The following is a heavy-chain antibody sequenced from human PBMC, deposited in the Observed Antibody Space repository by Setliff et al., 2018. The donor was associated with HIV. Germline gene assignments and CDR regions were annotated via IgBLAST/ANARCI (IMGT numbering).Heavy chain of an antibody. CDR1: GYTFTSHA. V-gene: IGHV7-4-1*02. CDR2: INTNSENP. Sequence: VKVSCKASGYTFTSHAINWVRQAPGQGLEWMGWINTNSENPTYAQGFTGRFVFSLDTSVNTAYLQISSLKAEDTAIYYCARAYDFWSGYYTTEVNAFDIWGQGTMVTVSS. J-gene: IGHJ3*02. CDR3: ARAYDFWSGYYTTEVNAFDI. D-gene: IGHD3-3*01.